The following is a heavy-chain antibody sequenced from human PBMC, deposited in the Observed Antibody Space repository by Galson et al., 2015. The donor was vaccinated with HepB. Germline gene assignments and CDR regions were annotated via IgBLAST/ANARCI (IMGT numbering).Heavy chain of an antibody. CDR1: GFTFSSYA. D-gene: IGHD5-18*01. CDR3: ATPLEAPNRPWDTAMVKIIPDY. Sequence: SLRLSCADSGFTFSSYAMHWVRQAPGKGLEWVDVISYDGSNKYYADSVKGRFTISRDNSKNTLYLQMNSLRAEDTAVYYCATPLEAPNRPWDTAMVKIIPDYWGQGTLVTVSS. CDR2: ISYDGSNK. V-gene: IGHV3-30*04. J-gene: IGHJ4*02.